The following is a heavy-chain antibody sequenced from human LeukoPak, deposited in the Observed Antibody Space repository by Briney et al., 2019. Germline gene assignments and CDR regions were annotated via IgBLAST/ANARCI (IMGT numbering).Heavy chain of an antibody. Sequence: ASVKVSCKASGYTFTSYGVSWVRQAPGQGLEWMGWISAYNSNTNYAQKLQGRVTMTTDTSTSTAYMELRSLRSDDTAVYYCAKYGSGSYYNVFMMDYWGQGTLVTVSS. V-gene: IGHV1-18*01. CDR1: GYTFTSYG. CDR2: ISAYNSNT. CDR3: AKYGSGSYYNVFMMDY. D-gene: IGHD3-10*01. J-gene: IGHJ4*02.